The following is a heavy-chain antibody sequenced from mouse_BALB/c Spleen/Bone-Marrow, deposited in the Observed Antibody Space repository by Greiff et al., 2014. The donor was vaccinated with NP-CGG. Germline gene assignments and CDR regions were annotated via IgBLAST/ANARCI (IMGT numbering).Heavy chain of an antibody. CDR1: GYTFTSYT. Sequence: VKLMESGAELARPGASVKMSCKASGYTFTSYTMHWVKQRPGQGLEWIGYINPSSGYTNCNQKFKDKATLTADKSSSTAYMQLSSLTSEDSVVYYCARSYYDYDRAWFAYWGQGTLVTVSA. J-gene: IGHJ3*01. CDR3: ARSYYDYDRAWFAY. D-gene: IGHD2-4*01. CDR2: INPSSGYT. V-gene: IGHV1-4*01.